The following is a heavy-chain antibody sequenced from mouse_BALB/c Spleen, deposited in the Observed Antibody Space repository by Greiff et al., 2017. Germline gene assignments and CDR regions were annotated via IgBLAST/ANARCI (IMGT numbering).Heavy chain of an antibody. CDR1: GFSLTSYG. V-gene: IGHV2-2*02. CDR2: IWSGGST. J-gene: IGHJ4*01. D-gene: IGHD2-3*01. CDR3: ARRGWLLPMDY. Sequence: VQLQQSGPGLVQPSQSLSITCTVSGFSLTSYGVHWVRQSPGKGLEWLGVIWSGGSTDYYAAFISRLSISKDNSKSQVFFKMNSLQANDTAIYYCARRGWLLPMDYWGQGTSVTVSS.